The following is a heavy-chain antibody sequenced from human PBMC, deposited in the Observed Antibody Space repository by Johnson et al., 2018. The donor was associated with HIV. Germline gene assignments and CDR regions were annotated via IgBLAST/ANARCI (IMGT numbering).Heavy chain of an antibody. CDR2: IKQDGIEK. CDR3: ARDQWMAGDAFDI. Sequence: VQLVESGGGLVQPGGSLRLSCAASGFTFSSYWMSWVRQAPGKGLEWVANIKQDGIEKYYVDSVKGRITISRDNAKNSLYLQMNSLRAEDTAVYYCARDQWMAGDAFDIWGQGTVVTVSS. D-gene: IGHD5-24*01. V-gene: IGHV3-7*01. J-gene: IGHJ3*02. CDR1: GFTFSSYW.